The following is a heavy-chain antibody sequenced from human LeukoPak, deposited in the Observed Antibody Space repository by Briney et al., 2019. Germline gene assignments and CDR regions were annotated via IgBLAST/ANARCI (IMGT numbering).Heavy chain of an antibody. CDR2: ISSRSFTI. CDR3: AKDRAQQLVLDF. Sequence: PGGSLRLSCAASGFTFSAYSMNWVRQAPGKGLDWVSYISSRSFTIYYADSVKGRFTISRDNAKNSLYLQMNSLRAEDTAVYYCAKDRAQQLVLDFWGQGTLVTVSS. J-gene: IGHJ4*02. CDR1: GFTFSAYS. V-gene: IGHV3-48*01. D-gene: IGHD6-13*01.